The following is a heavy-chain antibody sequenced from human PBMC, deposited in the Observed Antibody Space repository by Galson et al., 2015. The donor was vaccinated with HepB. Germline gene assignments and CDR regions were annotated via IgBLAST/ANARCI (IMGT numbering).Heavy chain of an antibody. CDR2: IGHTGTTT. CDR1: GFTFSSSV. D-gene: IGHD6-19*01. J-gene: IGHJ1*01. CDR3: AQEEQSGWYTEYFHH. V-gene: IGHV3-23*01. Sequence: SLGLACAASGFTFSSSVMSWAGQAPGKGLEWGSAIGHTGTTTYYADSVKGRFTVSRDNSQNTLYLQMNSLRAEDTAVYFCAQEEQSGWYTEYFHHWGQGTLVTVSS.